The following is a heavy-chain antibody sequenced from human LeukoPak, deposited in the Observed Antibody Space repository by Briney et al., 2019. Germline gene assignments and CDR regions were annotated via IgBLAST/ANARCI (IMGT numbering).Heavy chain of an antibody. V-gene: IGHV3-30*18. D-gene: IGHD3-10*01. Sequence: PGRPLRLSCAASGFPFSSYGMHWVRQAPGKGLEWVAVISYDGSDKYYAASVKGRFTISRENSKNTLYLQMNSLRVEDTAVYYCAKDPHIQYYYGSGSYLAYWGQGTLVTVSS. J-gene: IGHJ4*02. CDR3: AKDPHIQYYYGSGSYLAY. CDR2: ISYDGSDK. CDR1: GFPFSSYG.